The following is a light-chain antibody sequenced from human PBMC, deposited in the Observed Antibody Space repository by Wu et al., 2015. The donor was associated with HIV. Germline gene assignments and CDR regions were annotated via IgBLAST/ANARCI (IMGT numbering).Light chain of an antibody. V-gene: IGKV3-15*01. CDR3: QQYSNWPWT. CDR1: QSVGGN. J-gene: IGKJ1*01. CDR2: GAS. Sequence: DTVMTQFPATLSVSPGKRATLSCRASQSVGGNLAWYQQKPGQGPRLLIYGASTRATGIPTRFSGSGSGTEFTLTISSLQSEDFAVYYCQQYSNWPWTFGQGTKVGIK.